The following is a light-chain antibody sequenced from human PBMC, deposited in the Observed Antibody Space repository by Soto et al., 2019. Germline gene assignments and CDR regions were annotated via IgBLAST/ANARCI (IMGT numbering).Light chain of an antibody. V-gene: IGKV4-1*01. J-gene: IGKJ4*01. CDR1: RTALSKSNNKSH. Sequence: DIVMTQSPDSLAVALGAPSTMNCKCRRTALSKSNNKSHLAWYQQKPGQAPQLLIYWASTRESGVPERFSGSGSGTDFTLTISSLEAEDVAFYWCQQYFDVPFTFGGGTKVDIK. CDR2: WAS. CDR3: QQYFDVPFT.